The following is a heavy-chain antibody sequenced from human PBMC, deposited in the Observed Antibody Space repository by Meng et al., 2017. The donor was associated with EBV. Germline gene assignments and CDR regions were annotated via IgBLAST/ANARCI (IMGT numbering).Heavy chain of an antibody. Sequence: VPPWQSWAGVSKPGASMKVSCKASGYIFPGYYMHWVRQAPGQGLEWMGRINPNSGGTNYAQKFQGRVTMTRDTSISTAYMELSRLRSDDTAVYYCARVGIAVAGTRDYWGQGTLVTVSS. V-gene: IGHV1-2*06. D-gene: IGHD6-19*01. CDR3: ARVGIAVAGTRDY. CDR2: INPNSGGT. CDR1: GYIFPGYY. J-gene: IGHJ4*02.